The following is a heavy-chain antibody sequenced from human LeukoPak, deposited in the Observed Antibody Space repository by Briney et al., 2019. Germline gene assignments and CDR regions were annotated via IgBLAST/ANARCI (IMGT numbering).Heavy chain of an antibody. V-gene: IGHV4-59*12. CDR1: GGSISSYY. CDR2: IYYSGST. J-gene: IGHJ4*02. Sequence: SETLSLTCTVSGGSISSYYWSWIRQPPGKGLEWIGYIYYSGSTNYNPSLKSRVTISVDTSKNQFSLKLSSVTAADTAVYYCVRGESSGWYYFNYWGQGTLVTVSS. D-gene: IGHD6-13*01. CDR3: VRGESSGWYYFNY.